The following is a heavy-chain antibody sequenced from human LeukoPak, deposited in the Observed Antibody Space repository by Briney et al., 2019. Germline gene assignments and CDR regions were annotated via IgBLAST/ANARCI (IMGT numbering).Heavy chain of an antibody. CDR1: GFTFSSYS. CDR3: ARDAVILTGYYGDY. Sequence: PGGSLRLSCAASGFTFSSYSMNWVRQAPGKGLEWVSSISSSSSYIYYADSVKGRFTISRDNAKNSLYLQMNSLRAEDTAVYYRARDAVILTGYYGDYWGQGTLVTVSS. V-gene: IGHV3-21*01. J-gene: IGHJ4*02. CDR2: ISSSSSYI. D-gene: IGHD3-9*01.